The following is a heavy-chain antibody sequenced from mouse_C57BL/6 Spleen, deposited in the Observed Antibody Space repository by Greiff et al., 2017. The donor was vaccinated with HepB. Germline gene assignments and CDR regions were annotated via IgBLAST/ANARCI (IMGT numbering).Heavy chain of an antibody. CDR1: GYTFTSYW. J-gene: IGHJ4*01. D-gene: IGHD2-4*01. CDR3: ARKDDYDVLYYAMDY. CDR2: IHPHSGST. Sequence: QVQLQQPGAELVKPGASVKLSCKASGYTFTSYWMHWVKQRPGQGLEWIGMIHPHSGSTNYNEKFKSKATLTVDKSSSTAYMQLSSLTSEESAVYYCARKDDYDVLYYAMDYWGQGTSVTVSS. V-gene: IGHV1-64*01.